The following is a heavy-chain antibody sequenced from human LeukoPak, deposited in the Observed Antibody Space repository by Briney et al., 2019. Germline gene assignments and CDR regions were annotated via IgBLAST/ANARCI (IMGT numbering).Heavy chain of an antibody. CDR3: TRGAPQADVFDI. V-gene: IGHV3-15*01. J-gene: IGHJ3*02. CDR1: GFTFSVTW. D-gene: IGHD1-26*01. Sequence: GESLRLSCAASGFTFSVTWVSWVRQAPGRGLEWVGRFKSKAAGGTTGYAAPVAGSFTISRDDSKNMPYLQMNSLKTEDTAVYYCTRGAPQADVFDIWGQGTMVTVSS. CDR2: FKSKAAGGTT.